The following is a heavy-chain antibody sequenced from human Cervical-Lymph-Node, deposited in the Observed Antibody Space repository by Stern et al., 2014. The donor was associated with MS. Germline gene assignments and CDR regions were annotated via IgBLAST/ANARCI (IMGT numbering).Heavy chain of an antibody. D-gene: IGHD1-7*01. CDR1: GGSITDYY. J-gene: IGHJ4*02. CDR3: ARHSRLTGTSISYDY. V-gene: IGHV4-59*08. CDR2: VHYTGSA. Sequence: QVQLQESGPGLVKPSETLSLTCTVSGGSITDYYWSWIRQPPGKGLEWIAYVHYTGSATYNPSLKSRVTISVDTSKKQFSLRLSSVIAADSAVYYCARHSRLTGTSISYDYWGQGALVTVSS.